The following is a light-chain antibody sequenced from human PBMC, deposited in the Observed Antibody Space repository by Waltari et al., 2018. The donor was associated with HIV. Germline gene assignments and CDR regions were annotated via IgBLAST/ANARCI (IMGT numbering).Light chain of an antibody. Sequence: DILLTQSPRTPSVSPGVRCTLSCRASQTVGLNLAWYQQRPGQPPKLLVYGASIRASGVSARFTGSGSGTEFTLTITSVRSEDFAMYFCQQYDVWPLTFGGGTKVDLK. CDR2: GAS. CDR1: QTVGLN. CDR3: QQYDVWPLT. J-gene: IGKJ4*01. V-gene: IGKV3-15*01.